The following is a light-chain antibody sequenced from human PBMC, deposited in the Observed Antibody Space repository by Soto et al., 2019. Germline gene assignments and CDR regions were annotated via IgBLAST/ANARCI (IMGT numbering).Light chain of an antibody. CDR1: SSNIGNNY. CDR3: GTWDSSLSAAGV. J-gene: IGLJ1*01. V-gene: IGLV1-51*01. CDR2: DNN. Sequence: QSALTQPPSVSAAPGQKVTISCSGSSSNIGNNYVSWYQQLPGTAPKLLIYDNNKRPSGIPDRFSGSKSGTPATLGITGLQTGDEADYYCGTWDSSLSAAGVFGTGTKVTVL.